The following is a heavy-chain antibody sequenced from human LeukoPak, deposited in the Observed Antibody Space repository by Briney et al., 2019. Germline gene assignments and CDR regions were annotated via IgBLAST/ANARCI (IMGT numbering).Heavy chain of an antibody. CDR2: ISAYNGNT. Sequence: ASVKVSCKASGYTFTSYGISWVRQAPGQGLEWMGWISAYNGNTNYAQKLQGRVTMTTDTSTSTAYMELRSLRSDDTAVYYCASELSCSSTSCTDYWGQGTLVTVSS. CDR1: GYTFTSYG. D-gene: IGHD2-2*01. V-gene: IGHV1-18*01. CDR3: ASELSCSSTSCTDY. J-gene: IGHJ4*02.